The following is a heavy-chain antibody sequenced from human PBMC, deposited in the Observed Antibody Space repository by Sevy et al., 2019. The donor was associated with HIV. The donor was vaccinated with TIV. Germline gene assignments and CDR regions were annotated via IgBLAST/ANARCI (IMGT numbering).Heavy chain of an antibody. CDR1: GFTFYNYG. V-gene: IGHV3-30*18. D-gene: IGHD6-13*01. J-gene: IGHJ4*02. CDR3: AKDRSGSWSVDY. CDR2: ISYDGKNE. Sequence: GGYLRLSCAGSGFTFYNYGIHWVRQAPGKGLEWVTMISYDGKNENYVDSVKVRFTISRDNSKNTVYMQMNSLRPDDKAIYYCAKDRSGSWSVDYWGQGTLVTVSS.